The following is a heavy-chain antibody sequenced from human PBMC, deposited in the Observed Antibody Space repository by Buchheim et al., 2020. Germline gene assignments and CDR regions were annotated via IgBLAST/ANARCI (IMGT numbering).Heavy chain of an antibody. D-gene: IGHD3-22*01. J-gene: IGHJ3*02. Sequence: QVQLVETGGGVVQPGRSLRLSCAASGFTFSSHAMHWVRQAPGKGLEWVAFIWYDGSNKEYADSVKGRFTIPRDNSKNMVYLQMSSLRAEDTALYYCVGDPPNSGFAFDIWGQGT. CDR1: GFTFSSHA. CDR3: VGDPPNSGFAFDI. V-gene: IGHV3-33*01. CDR2: IWYDGSNK.